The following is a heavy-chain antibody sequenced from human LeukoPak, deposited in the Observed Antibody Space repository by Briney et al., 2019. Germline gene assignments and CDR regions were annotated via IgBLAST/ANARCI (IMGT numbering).Heavy chain of an antibody. CDR2: IWYDGSNK. CDR3: ARDLAVAGGAYYYYGMDV. D-gene: IGHD6-19*01. V-gene: IGHV3-33*01. CDR1: GFTFSSYG. Sequence: PGGSLRLSCAASGFTFSSYGMHWVRQAPGKGLEWVAVIWYDGSNKYYADSVKGRFTISRDNSKNTLYLQMNSLRAEDTAVYYCARDLAVAGGAYYYYGMDVWGQGTTVTVSS. J-gene: IGHJ6*02.